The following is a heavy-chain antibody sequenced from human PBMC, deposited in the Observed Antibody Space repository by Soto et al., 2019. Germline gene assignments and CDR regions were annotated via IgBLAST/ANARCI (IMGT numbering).Heavy chain of an antibody. V-gene: IGHV3-23*01. D-gene: IGHD6-19*01. CDR3: AKAIEQWLIRGATGYYGVDV. Sequence: EVQLLESGGGLVQPGGSLRLSCAASGFTFSSYAMSWVRQAPGKGLEWVSEIRPSGISTYYADSVKGRFTISRDNSKNPLYLQIGSLRAEDTAVYYCAKAIEQWLIRGATGYYGVDVWGQGTTVTVSS. CDR1: GFTFSSYA. CDR2: IRPSGIST. J-gene: IGHJ6*02.